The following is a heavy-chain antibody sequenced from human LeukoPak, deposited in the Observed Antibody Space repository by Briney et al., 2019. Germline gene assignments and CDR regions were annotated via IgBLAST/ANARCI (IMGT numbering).Heavy chain of an antibody. CDR1: GFIFSNYA. Sequence: GGSLRLSCAASGFIFSNYAMSWVRQAPGKGLQWVSAFSGSGGSTYYADSVKGRFTISRDNSRNTLYLQMNSLRAEDTAVYYCARSGLSRFGFWGQGTLVTVSS. D-gene: IGHD2/OR15-2a*01. V-gene: IGHV3-23*01. CDR3: ARSGLSRFGF. J-gene: IGHJ4*02. CDR2: FSGSGGST.